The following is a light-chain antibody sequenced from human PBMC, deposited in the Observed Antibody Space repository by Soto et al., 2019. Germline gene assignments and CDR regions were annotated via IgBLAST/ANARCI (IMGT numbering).Light chain of an antibody. CDR2: LGS. CDR1: QSLLHSSGNNF. CDR3: MQYLQTPYT. V-gene: IGKV2-28*01. J-gene: IGKJ2*01. Sequence: DIVLTQSPLSLPVTPGESASISCRSSQSLLHSSGNNFLDCYLQKPGQSPQLLIYLGSQRASGVPDKFSGSGSGADFTLTISKVAADDVGIYYCMQYLQTPYTFGQGTKLE.